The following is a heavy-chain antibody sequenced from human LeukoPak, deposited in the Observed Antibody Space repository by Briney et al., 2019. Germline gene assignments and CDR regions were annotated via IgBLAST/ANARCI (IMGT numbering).Heavy chain of an antibody. J-gene: IGHJ4*02. Sequence: SETLSLTCTVSGGSISSDSYYWSWIRQPAGRGLEWIGRIYTSGSTNYNPSLKSRVAISVDTSKNQFSLTLSSVTAADTAVYYCARTITVAGKYYFDYWGQGTLVTVSS. CDR1: GGSISSDSYY. V-gene: IGHV4-61*02. D-gene: IGHD6-19*01. CDR3: ARTITVAGKYYFDY. CDR2: IYTSGST.